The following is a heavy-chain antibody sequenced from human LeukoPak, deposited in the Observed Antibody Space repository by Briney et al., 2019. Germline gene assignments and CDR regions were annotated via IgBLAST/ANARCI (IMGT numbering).Heavy chain of an antibody. CDR2: IYYSGST. CDR3: ARANYCSSTSCYIMNYYYYYMDV. J-gene: IGHJ6*03. Sequence: SETLSLTCTVSGGSISSGGYYWSWIRQHPGKGLEWIGYIYYSGSTYFNPSLKGRVTISVDTSKNQFSLKLSSVTAADTAVYYCARANYCSSTSCYIMNYYYYYMDVWGKGTTVTVSS. D-gene: IGHD2-2*02. CDR1: GGSISSGGYY. V-gene: IGHV4-31*03.